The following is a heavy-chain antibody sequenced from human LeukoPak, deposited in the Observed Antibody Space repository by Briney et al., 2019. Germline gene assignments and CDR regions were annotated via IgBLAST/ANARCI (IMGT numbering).Heavy chain of an antibody. D-gene: IGHD6-6*01. CDR3: ARGSEQLVSAFDI. Sequence: SETLSLTCTVSGGSISSGDYYWSWIRQPPGKGLEWIGYIYYSGSTYYNPSLKSRVTISVDTSKNQFSLKLSSATAADTAVYYCARGSEQLVSAFDIWGQGTMVTVSS. V-gene: IGHV4-30-4*08. CDR1: GGSISSGDYY. CDR2: IYYSGST. J-gene: IGHJ3*02.